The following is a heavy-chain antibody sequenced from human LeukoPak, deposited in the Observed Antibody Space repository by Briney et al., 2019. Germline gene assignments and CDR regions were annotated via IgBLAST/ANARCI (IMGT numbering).Heavy chain of an antibody. D-gene: IGHD2-2*01. CDR3: ARVGDICSSTSCYAGGY. Sequence: GGSPRLSCAASGFTFSSYEMNWVRQAPGKGLEWVSYISSSGSTTHYADSVKGRFIISRDNAKNSLYLQMNSLRAEDTAVYYCARVGDICSSTSCYAGGYWGQGTLVTVS. J-gene: IGHJ4*02. V-gene: IGHV3-48*03. CDR2: ISSSGSTT. CDR1: GFTFSSYE.